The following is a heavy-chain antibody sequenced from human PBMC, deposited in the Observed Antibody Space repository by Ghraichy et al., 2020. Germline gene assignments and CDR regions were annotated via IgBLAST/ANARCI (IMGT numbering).Heavy chain of an antibody. CDR1: GYSITSGYF. CDR3: ARESKYTSGWFHDY. CDR2: IDYSGST. D-gene: IGHD6-19*01. J-gene: IGHJ4*02. Sequence: SETLSLTCSVSGYSITSGYFWGWIRQPPGKGLEWIGSIDYSGSTYDNPSLKSRVTISVDTSKNQFSLKLNSVTAADTAVYYCARESKYTSGWFHDYWGQGALVTVSS. V-gene: IGHV4-38-2*02.